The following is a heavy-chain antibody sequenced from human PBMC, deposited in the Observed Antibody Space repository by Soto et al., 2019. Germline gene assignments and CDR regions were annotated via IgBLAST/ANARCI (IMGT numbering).Heavy chain of an antibody. Sequence: EVQLVESGGGLVQPGGSLRLSCAASGFTFRSYWMHWVRQTPGKGLVWVSRINSDGSSTRYADSVKGRFTISRDNAKNTLYLQMNRLRAEDTAVYYCPNGGYYGSGSFDYWGQGTLVTVSS. CDR3: PNGGYYGSGSFDY. CDR1: GFTFRSYW. D-gene: IGHD3-10*01. V-gene: IGHV3-74*01. CDR2: INSDGSST. J-gene: IGHJ4*02.